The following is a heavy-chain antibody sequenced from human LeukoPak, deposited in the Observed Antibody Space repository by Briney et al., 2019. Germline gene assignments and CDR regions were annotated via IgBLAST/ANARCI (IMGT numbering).Heavy chain of an antibody. Sequence: PGGSLRLSCAASGFTFSNYGMNWVRQAPGKGLEWVSYISSSAGTIYYADSVKGRFTISRDNVQNSLYLQMNSLRDEDAAVYYCARGSLLWFGDRGQGTLVTVSS. D-gene: IGHD3-10*01. CDR2: ISSSAGTI. CDR1: GFTFSNYG. V-gene: IGHV3-48*02. J-gene: IGHJ4*02. CDR3: ARGSLLWFGD.